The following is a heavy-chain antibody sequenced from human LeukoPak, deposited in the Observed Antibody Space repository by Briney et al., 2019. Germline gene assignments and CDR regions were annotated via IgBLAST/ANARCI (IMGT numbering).Heavy chain of an antibody. CDR2: ISWDGGST. D-gene: IGHD4-17*01. J-gene: IGHJ3*02. Sequence: GGSLRLSCAASGFTFDDYSMHWVRQPPGKGLEWVSLISWDGGSTFYAESVKGRFTISRDNNKNSLYLQMNSLRTEDTALYYCAKGYGDYHDAFDIWGQGTMVTVSS. CDR3: AKGYGDYHDAFDI. CDR1: GFTFDDYS. V-gene: IGHV3-43*01.